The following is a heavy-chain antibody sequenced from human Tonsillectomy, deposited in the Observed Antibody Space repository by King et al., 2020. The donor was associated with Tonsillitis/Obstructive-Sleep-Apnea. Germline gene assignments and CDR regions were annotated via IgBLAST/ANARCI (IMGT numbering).Heavy chain of an antibody. V-gene: IGHV1-2*06. J-gene: IGHJ6*03. D-gene: IGHD5-12*01. CDR3: AREGYSPMDV. CDR1: GYTFTGYY. Sequence: QLVQSGAEVKKPGASVKVSCKASGYTFTGYYLHWVRQAPGQGLEWMGRINPNSGGTTFAQKFQGRVTMTRYTSISTAYMELSSLRSDDTAVYYCAREGYSPMDVWGKGTTVTVSS. CDR2: INPNSGGT.